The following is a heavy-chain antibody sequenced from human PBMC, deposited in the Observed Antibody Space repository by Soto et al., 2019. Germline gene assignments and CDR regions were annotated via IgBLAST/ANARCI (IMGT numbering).Heavy chain of an antibody. D-gene: IGHD3-16*01. CDR2: IKSKTDGGTP. CDR3: TTKFWGSYPDAFDI. CDR1: GFTFDDYA. J-gene: IGHJ3*02. Sequence: GGSLRLSCAASGFTFDDYAMHWVRQAPGKGLEWVGRIKSKTDGGTPDFAAPVRGRFAISRDDSTNMAYLQMNGLKSEDTAVYYCTTKFWGSYPDAFDIWGQGTTVTVSS. V-gene: IGHV3-15*07.